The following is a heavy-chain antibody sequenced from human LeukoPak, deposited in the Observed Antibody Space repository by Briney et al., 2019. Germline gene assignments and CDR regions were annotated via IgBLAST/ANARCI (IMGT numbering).Heavy chain of an antibody. D-gene: IGHD4-11*01. Sequence: GSSVKVSCKASGYTFTSYGISWVRQAPGQGLEWMGRIIPILGIANYAQEFQGRVTITADESTSTAYMELSSLRSEDTAVYYCATSQWGTVTTFYYYYYMDVWGKGTTVTVSS. CDR1: GYTFTSYG. J-gene: IGHJ6*03. V-gene: IGHV1-69*04. CDR2: IIPILGIA. CDR3: ATSQWGTVTTFYYYYYMDV.